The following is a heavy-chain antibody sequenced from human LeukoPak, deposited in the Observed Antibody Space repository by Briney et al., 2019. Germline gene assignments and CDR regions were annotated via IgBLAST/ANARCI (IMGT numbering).Heavy chain of an antibody. Sequence: PGGSLRLSCAASGFTFSSYSMNWVRQAPGKGLEGVSSISSSSSYIYYADSVKGRFTISRDNAKNSLYLQMNSLRAEDTAVYYCASGYCSSTSCPDYWGQGTLVTVSS. CDR1: GFTFSSYS. D-gene: IGHD2-2*03. CDR2: ISSSSSYI. J-gene: IGHJ4*02. V-gene: IGHV3-21*01. CDR3: ASGYCSSTSCPDY.